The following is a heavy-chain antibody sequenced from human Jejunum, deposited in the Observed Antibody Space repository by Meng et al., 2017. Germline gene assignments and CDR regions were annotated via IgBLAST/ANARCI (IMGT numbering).Heavy chain of an antibody. D-gene: IGHD2-15*01. J-gene: IGHJ4*02. Sequence: QVQLVQSGAEGKKPGASVKGSCKTSGYTLTSYGISWVRQAPGQGLEWMGWISAYNGNTNYAQKFQGRVTMTTDTSTSTAYMELRSLRSDDTAVYYCTILSHCTGGTCYPYDYWGQGTLVTVSS. CDR2: ISAYNGNT. CDR1: GYTLTSYG. CDR3: TILSHCTGGTCYPYDY. V-gene: IGHV1-18*01.